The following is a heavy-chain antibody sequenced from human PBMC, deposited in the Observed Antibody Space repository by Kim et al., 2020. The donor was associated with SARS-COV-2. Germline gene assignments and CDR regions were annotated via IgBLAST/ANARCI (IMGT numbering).Heavy chain of an antibody. V-gene: IGHV3-7*04. CDR3: ARAVTGRIDAFDL. J-gene: IGHJ3*01. Sequence: YYVDSMEGRFTISRDNAHNSLYQHVTSLRTDDTAMYYCARAVTGRIDAFDLWGQGTMVSVSS. D-gene: IGHD6-19*01.